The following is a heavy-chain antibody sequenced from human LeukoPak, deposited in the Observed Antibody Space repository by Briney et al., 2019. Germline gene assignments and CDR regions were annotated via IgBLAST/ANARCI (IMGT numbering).Heavy chain of an antibody. V-gene: IGHV1-69*13. D-gene: IGHD3-22*01. CDR3: ARERGDKGYYDSSGYYQHDAFDI. CDR2: IIPIFGTA. Sequence: ASVKVSCKASGGTFSTYVISWVRQAPGQGLEWMGGIIPIFGTANYAQKFQGRVTITADESTSTAYMELSSLRSEDTAVYYCARERGDKGYYDSSGYYQHDAFDIWGQGTMVTVSS. CDR1: GGTFSTYV. J-gene: IGHJ3*02.